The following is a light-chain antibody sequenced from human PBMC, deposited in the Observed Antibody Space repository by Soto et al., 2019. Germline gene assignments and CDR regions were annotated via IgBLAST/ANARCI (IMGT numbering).Light chain of an antibody. CDR1: QSVSSN. CDR3: QHYGSSFT. CDR2: GAS. J-gene: IGKJ3*01. Sequence: IVMTQSPATLSVSPGERATLSCRASQSVSSNLAWYQQKPGQAPRLLIYGASSRATGIPVRFSGSGSGTDFTLTISRLEPEDFAVYYCQHYGSSFTFGPGTKVDIK. V-gene: IGKV3-20*01.